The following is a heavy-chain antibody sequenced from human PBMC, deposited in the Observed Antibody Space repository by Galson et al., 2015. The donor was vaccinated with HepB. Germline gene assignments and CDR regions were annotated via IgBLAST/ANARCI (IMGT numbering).Heavy chain of an antibody. CDR3: ARGHHDSSGSSRYSFDQ. Sequence: SVKVSCKASGYTLNNYAMNWVRQAPGQGLEYMGSINTITGSPTYAQGFTGRFVFSLDSSVSTAYLQISSLKPEDTAVYYCARGHHDSSGSSRYSFDQWGQRTLVTASS. J-gene: IGHJ4*02. V-gene: IGHV7-4-1*02. CDR1: GYTLNNYA. CDR2: INTITGSP. D-gene: IGHD3-22*01.